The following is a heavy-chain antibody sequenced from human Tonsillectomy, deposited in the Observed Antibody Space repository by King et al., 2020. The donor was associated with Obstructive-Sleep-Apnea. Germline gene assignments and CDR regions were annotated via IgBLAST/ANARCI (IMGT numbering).Heavy chain of an antibody. CDR3: AKDDKYDGYFDY. Sequence: EQLVQSGGGLVQPGRSLRLSCAASGFTFDDYAMHWVLQAPGKGPEWVSGISWNSGIIGYADSVKGRFTISRDNAKNSLYLQMNSLRAEDTALYYCAKDDKYDGYFDYWGQGTLVTVSS. J-gene: IGHJ4*02. D-gene: IGHD1-1*01. V-gene: IGHV3-9*01. CDR1: GFTFDDYA. CDR2: ISWNSGII.